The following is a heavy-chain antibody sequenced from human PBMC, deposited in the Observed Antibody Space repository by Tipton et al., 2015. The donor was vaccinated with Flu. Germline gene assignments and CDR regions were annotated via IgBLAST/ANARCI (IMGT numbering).Heavy chain of an antibody. V-gene: IGHV3-53*01. D-gene: IGHD3-10*02. Sequence: QLVQSGGGLIQPGGSLRLSCAASGFTVSSNYMSWVRQAPGKGLEWVSVIYSGGSTYYADSVKGRVTISRDNSKNTLYLQMNSLRAEDTAVYYCARHTADSVRGVIDYWGQGTLVTVSS. CDR1: GFTVSSNY. J-gene: IGHJ4*02. CDR2: IYSGGST. CDR3: ARHTADSVRGVIDY.